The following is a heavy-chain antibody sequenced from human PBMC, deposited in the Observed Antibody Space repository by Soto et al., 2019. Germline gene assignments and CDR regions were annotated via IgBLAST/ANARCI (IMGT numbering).Heavy chain of an antibody. J-gene: IGHJ4*02. Sequence: EVQLVESGGGLVKPGGSLRLSCAASGFTFSSYSMNWVRQAPGKGLEWVSSISSSSSYIYYADSVKGRFTISRDNAKNSLYLQMNSLRAEDTAVYYCARDPHIGYSSGWYDRTHVDYWGQGTLVTVSS. D-gene: IGHD6-19*01. CDR2: ISSSSSYI. CDR3: ARDPHIGYSSGWYDRTHVDY. CDR1: GFTFSSYS. V-gene: IGHV3-21*01.